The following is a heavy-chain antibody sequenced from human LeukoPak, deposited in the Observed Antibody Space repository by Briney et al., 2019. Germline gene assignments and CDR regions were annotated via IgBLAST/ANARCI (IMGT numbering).Heavy chain of an antibody. CDR1: GYTFTGYY. J-gene: IGHJ4*02. V-gene: IGHV1-2*02. CDR2: INPNSGGT. CDR3: AREIFEQPPLGVGSYYFDY. Sequence: ASVKVSCKASGYTFTGYYMHWVRQAPGQGLEWMGWINPNSGGTNYAQKFQGRVTMTRDTSISTAYMELSRLRSEDTAVYYCAREIFEQPPLGVGSYYFDYWGQGTLVTVSS. D-gene: IGHD2-8*01.